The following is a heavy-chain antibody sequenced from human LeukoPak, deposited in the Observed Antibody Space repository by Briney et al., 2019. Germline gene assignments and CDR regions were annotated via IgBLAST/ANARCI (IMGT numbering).Heavy chain of an antibody. CDR1: GASFTTHY. CDR3: ASDSISMNAFDA. Sequence: PSETLSLTCTVSGASFTTHYWSWIRQPPGKELGWIGYISYIGSTNYSPSLKSRVTISIDTSKNEVSLRLTSVTAADTAVYYCASDSISMNAFDAWGQGTLVTVSS. J-gene: IGHJ3*01. D-gene: IGHD3-22*01. CDR2: ISYIGST. V-gene: IGHV4-59*11.